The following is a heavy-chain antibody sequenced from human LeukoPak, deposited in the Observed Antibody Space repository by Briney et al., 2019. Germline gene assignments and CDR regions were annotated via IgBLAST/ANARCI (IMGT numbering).Heavy chain of an antibody. J-gene: IGHJ4*02. V-gene: IGHV3-23*01. Sequence: GGSLRLSCAASGFTFSSYAMSWVRQAPGKGLEWVSTISDRGVITYYADSVQGRFTISRDNSKNTLYLEMNSLSPDDTAVYYCARGVEPLAANTLAYWGQGTLVTVSS. CDR2: ISDRGVIT. CDR3: ARGVEPLAANTLAY. D-gene: IGHD1-14*01. CDR1: GFTFSSYA.